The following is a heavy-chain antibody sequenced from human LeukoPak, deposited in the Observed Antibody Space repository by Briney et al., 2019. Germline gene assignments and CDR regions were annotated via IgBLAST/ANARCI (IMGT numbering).Heavy chain of an antibody. CDR2: INHSGST. CDR1: GGSISSGTW. V-gene: IGHV4-4*02. Sequence: SESLSLTCVVSGGSISSGTWWIWIRQPPGKGLEWIGEINHSGSTNYNPSLKSRVTISVDTSKNQFSLKLSSVTAADTAVYYCARGRWFDPWGQGTLVTVSS. CDR3: ARGRWFDP. J-gene: IGHJ5*02.